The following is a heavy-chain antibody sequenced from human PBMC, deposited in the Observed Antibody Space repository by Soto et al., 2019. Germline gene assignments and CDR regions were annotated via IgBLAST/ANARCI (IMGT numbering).Heavy chain of an antibody. D-gene: IGHD3-10*01. J-gene: IGHJ4*02. CDR3: VRGPRPSSVGTGAF. CDR1: GFVFSMYW. V-gene: IGHV3-74*02. Sequence: EVQLVESGGGLVQPGRSLRLSCAASGFVFSMYWMHWVRQAPDKGLEWVSRISDDGSTIHYADSVKGRFSISRDNAQNILFLEMTALRDDDTAVYYCVRGPRPSSVGTGAFWGQGSPVTVSS. CDR2: ISDDGSTI.